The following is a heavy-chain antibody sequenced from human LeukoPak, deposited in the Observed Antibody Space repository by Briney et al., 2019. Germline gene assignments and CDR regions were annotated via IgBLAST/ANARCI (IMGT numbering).Heavy chain of an antibody. V-gene: IGHV1-18*01. Sequence: GASVKVSCKASGYTFTSYGISWVRQAPGQGLEWMGWISGYNGYTHYANNHQGRVTMTTDTSTSTAYMELRSLRSDDTAVYCCARDEARYSSGYYPRWFDPWGQRTLVPVSS. J-gene: IGHJ5*02. CDR2: ISGYNGYT. D-gene: IGHD3-22*01. CDR1: GYTFTSYG. CDR3: ARDEARYSSGYYPRWFDP.